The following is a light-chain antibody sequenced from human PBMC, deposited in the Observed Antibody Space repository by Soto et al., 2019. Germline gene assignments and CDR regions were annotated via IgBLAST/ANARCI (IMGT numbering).Light chain of an antibody. CDR3: QQRSNWPPFT. Sequence: IVLTQSPATLSLSPGERATLSCRASQSVNSYLACYQQKPGQAPRLLIYDAANRATGSPARFSGSGSGTDFTLTISSLEPEDFAVYYCQQRSNWPPFTFGPGTKVDI. J-gene: IGKJ3*01. CDR1: QSVNSY. CDR2: DAA. V-gene: IGKV3-11*01.